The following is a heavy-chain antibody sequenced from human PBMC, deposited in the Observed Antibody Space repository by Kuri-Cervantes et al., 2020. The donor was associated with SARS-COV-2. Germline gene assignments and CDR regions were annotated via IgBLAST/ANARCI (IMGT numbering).Heavy chain of an antibody. CDR2: IYHSGST. V-gene: IGHV4-38-2*01. J-gene: IGHJ6*03. CDR1: GYSISSGYY. D-gene: IGHD3/OR15-3a*01. CDR3: ARVDGLGYYYYYMDV. Sequence: SETLSLTCAVSGYSISSGYYWGWIRQPPGKGLEWIGSIYHSGSTYYNPSLKSRVTISVDPSKNQFSLKLSSVTAADTAVYYCARVDGLGYYYYYMDVWGKGTTVTVSS.